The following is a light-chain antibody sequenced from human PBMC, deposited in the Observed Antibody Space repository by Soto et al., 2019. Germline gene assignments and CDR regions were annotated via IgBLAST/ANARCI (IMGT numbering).Light chain of an antibody. J-gene: IGLJ1*01. V-gene: IGLV1-40*01. CDR2: GNS. Sequence: QSLLTQPPSVSGAPGQMVTISCTGSSSNIGAGYDVHWYQQLPGTAPKLLIYGNSNRPSGVPDRFSGSKSGTSASLAITGLQAEDEADYYCQSYDSSLSALYVFGTGTKVTVL. CDR3: QSYDSSLSALYV. CDR1: SSNIGAGYD.